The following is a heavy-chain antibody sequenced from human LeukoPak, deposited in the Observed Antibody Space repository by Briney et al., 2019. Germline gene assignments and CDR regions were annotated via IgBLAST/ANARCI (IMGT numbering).Heavy chain of an antibody. CDR1: GFVFTNYA. D-gene: IGHD7-27*01. Sequence: GGSLRLSCAASGFVFTNYAFHWVRQAPGKGLEYVSAISINGLRTYYANSVEGRFTLSRDNFKNTLYLQMGSLRPEDMAVYYCARISGSGLGILTDYFDYWGQGTLVTVSS. J-gene: IGHJ4*02. V-gene: IGHV3-64*01. CDR2: ISINGLRT. CDR3: ARISGSGLGILTDYFDY.